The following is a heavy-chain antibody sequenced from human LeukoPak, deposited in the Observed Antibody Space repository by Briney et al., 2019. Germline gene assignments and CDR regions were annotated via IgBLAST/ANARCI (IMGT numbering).Heavy chain of an antibody. V-gene: IGHV3-15*01. CDR3: TTDGGITATGTMNY. CDR1: GFTFTNAW. D-gene: IGHD6-13*01. CDR2: IQSKTDGGTT. Sequence: KPGGSLRLSCAASGFTFTNAWMSWVRQAPGKGLEWVGRIQSKTDGGTTEYAAPVKGRFTISRDDSKNTLYLQMNSLKTEDTAVYYCTTDGGITATGTMNYWGQGTLVTVSS. J-gene: IGHJ4*02.